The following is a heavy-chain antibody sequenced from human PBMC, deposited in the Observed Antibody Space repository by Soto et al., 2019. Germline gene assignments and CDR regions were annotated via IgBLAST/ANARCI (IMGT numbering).Heavy chain of an antibody. J-gene: IGHJ6*02. CDR2: ISAYNGNT. D-gene: IGHD6-6*01. V-gene: IGHV1-18*04. CDR3: AREKLGPYYGMDV. Sequence: XSVKVSCKASGYSFTGYGISWVRQAPGQGLEWMGWISAYNGNTNYAQKLQGRVTMTTDTSTSTAYMELRSLRSDDTAVYYCAREKLGPYYGMDVWGQGTTVTVSS. CDR1: GYSFTGYG.